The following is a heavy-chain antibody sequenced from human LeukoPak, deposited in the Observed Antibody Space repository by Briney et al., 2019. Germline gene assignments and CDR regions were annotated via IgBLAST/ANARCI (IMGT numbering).Heavy chain of an antibody. Sequence: SETLSLTCTVSGYSISSAYYWGWIRQPPGKGLEWIGTIYHSGSTDYNPSLKSRVTISLDTFKNQFSLKLSSVTAADTAVYYCARRKSSSWYTPYNWFDPWGQGTLVTVSS. CDR1: GYSISSAYY. CDR2: IYHSGST. J-gene: IGHJ5*02. CDR3: ARRKSSSWYTPYNWFDP. D-gene: IGHD6-13*01. V-gene: IGHV4-38-2*02.